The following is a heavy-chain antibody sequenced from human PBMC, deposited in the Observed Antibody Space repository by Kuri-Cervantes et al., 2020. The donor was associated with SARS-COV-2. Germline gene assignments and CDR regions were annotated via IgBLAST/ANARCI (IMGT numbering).Heavy chain of an antibody. V-gene: IGHV3-30*03. Sequence: GESLKISCAASGFNFRTYGLHWVRQAPGKGLEWVALISFDGSNKYYADSVKGRFTIFKDNSKNTLYLQMNSLRAEDSAVYYCASGFDYGAFIPEQSDYYYGMDVWGQGTTVTVSS. CDR2: ISFDGSNK. D-gene: IGHD4-17*01. CDR3: ASGFDYGAFIPEQSDYYYGMDV. CDR1: GFNFRTYG. J-gene: IGHJ6*02.